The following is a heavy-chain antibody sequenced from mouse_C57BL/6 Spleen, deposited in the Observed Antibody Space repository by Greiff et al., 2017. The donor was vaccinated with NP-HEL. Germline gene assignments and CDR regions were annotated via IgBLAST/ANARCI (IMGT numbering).Heavy chain of an antibody. Sequence: VQLQQPGAELVMPGASVKLSCKASGYTFTSYWMHWVKQRPGQGLEWIGEIDPSDSYTNYNQKFKGKSTLTVDKSSSTAYMQLSSLTSEDSAVYYCARSELRNAMDYWGQGTSVTVSS. D-gene: IGHD1-1*01. J-gene: IGHJ4*01. CDR3: ARSELRNAMDY. V-gene: IGHV1-69*01. CDR2: IDPSDSYT. CDR1: GYTFTSYW.